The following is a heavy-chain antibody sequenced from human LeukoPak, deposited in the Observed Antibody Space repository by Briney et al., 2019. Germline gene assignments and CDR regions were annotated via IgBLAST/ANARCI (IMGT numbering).Heavy chain of an antibody. Sequence: GGSLTLSCAASGFTFSGYWMNWVRQAPGKGLEWVANINQDGSEKYYVDSLKGRFTISRDNAENSLYLQMNSLRAEDTAVYYCTRGDYGDYAFEHWGQGTLVTVSS. CDR1: GFTFSGYW. CDR2: INQDGSEK. V-gene: IGHV3-7*01. D-gene: IGHD4-17*01. J-gene: IGHJ4*02. CDR3: TRGDYGDYAFEH.